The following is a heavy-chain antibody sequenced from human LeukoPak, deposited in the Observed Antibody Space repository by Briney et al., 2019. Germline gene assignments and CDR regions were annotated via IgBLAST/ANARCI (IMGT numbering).Heavy chain of an antibody. J-gene: IGHJ4*02. Sequence: SETLSLTCAVSGGSISSGGYSWSWIRQPPGKGLEWIGYIYHSGSTYYNPSLKSRVTISVDRSKNQFSLKLSSVTAADTAVYYCARVGPDCSSTSCYFDYWGQGTLVTVSS. D-gene: IGHD2-2*01. CDR2: IYHSGST. CDR1: GGSISSGGYS. V-gene: IGHV4-30-2*01. CDR3: ARVGPDCSSTSCYFDY.